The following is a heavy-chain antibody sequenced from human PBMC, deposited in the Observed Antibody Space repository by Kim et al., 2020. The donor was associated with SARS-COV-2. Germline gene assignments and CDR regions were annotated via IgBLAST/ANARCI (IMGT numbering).Heavy chain of an antibody. D-gene: IGHD1-26*01. Sequence: SVKGRFIISRDNSKNTLYLQMNSLRAEDTAVYYCAKVGVGATKAPCYFDYWGQGTLVTVSS. CDR3: AKVGVGATKAPCYFDY. V-gene: IGHV3-23*01. J-gene: IGHJ4*02.